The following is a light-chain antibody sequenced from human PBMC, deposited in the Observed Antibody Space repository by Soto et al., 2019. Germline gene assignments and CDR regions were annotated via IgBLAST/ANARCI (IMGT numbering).Light chain of an antibody. Sequence: EIVLTQSPATLSLSPGERATLSCRASQSVSSYLAWYQQKPGQAPRLLIYDASNRATGIPARFSGSGSGTDFTLTISSLEPEDSATYYCQQTYNMPRTFGPGTKVD. CDR3: QQTYNMPRT. J-gene: IGKJ3*01. CDR1: QSVSSY. V-gene: IGKV3-11*01. CDR2: DAS.